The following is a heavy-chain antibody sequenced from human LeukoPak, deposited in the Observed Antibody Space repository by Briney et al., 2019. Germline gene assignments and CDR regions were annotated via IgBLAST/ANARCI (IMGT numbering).Heavy chain of an antibody. J-gene: IGHJ4*02. D-gene: IGHD1-20*01. CDR1: GFTFSTYA. CDR3: ARDNWSFDY. V-gene: IGHV3-30-3*01. Sequence: SLRLSCAASGFTFSTYAMHWDRQAPGRGLEWVAVISYDGSNEYYADSVKGRFTISRDNSKNTLYLQVNSLRAEDTAVYYCARDNWSFDYWGQGTLVTVSS. CDR2: ISYDGSNE.